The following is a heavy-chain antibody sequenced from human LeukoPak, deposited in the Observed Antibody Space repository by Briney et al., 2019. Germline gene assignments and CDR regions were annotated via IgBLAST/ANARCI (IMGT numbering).Heavy chain of an antibody. V-gene: IGHV3-64*01. CDR1: GFTFSSYA. CDR2: ISSNGGST. D-gene: IGHD1-26*01. Sequence: PGGSLRLSCAASGFTFSSYAMHWVRQAPGKGLEYVSAISSNGGSTYYANSVKGRFTISRDNSKNTLYLQMGSLRAEDMAVYYCARDSWELHGAFDIWGQGTMVTVSS. J-gene: IGHJ3*02. CDR3: ARDSWELHGAFDI.